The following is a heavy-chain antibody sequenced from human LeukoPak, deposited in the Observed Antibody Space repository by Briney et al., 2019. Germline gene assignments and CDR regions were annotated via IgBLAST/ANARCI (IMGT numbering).Heavy chain of an antibody. D-gene: IGHD2-8*01. J-gene: IGHJ4*02. V-gene: IGHV3-33*01. Sequence: GGSLRLSCAASGFTFSSYGMHWVRQAPRKGLEWVAVIWYDGSNKYYADSVKGRFTISRDNSKNTLYLQMNRLRAEDTAVYYCARDNNGVDYWGQGTLVTVSS. CDR1: GFTFSSYG. CDR2: IWYDGSNK. CDR3: ARDNNGVDY.